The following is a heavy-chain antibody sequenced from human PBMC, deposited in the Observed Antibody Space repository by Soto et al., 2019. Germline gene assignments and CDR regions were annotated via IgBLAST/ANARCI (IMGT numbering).Heavy chain of an antibody. V-gene: IGHV1-69*12. Sequence: QVQLVQSGAEVKKPGSSVKVSCKASGGTFSSYAISWVRQAPGQGLEWMGGIIPIFGTANYAQKFQGRVTITADETTSTASIELSSLRSEDTAVYYCARATYADIPPIRHWYFDLWGRGTLVTVSS. CDR2: IIPIFGTA. CDR1: GGTFSSYA. D-gene: IGHD4-17*01. CDR3: ARATYADIPPIRHWYFDL. J-gene: IGHJ2*01.